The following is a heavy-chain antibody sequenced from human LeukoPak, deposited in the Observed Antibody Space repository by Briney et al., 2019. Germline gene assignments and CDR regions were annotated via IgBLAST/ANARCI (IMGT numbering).Heavy chain of an antibody. D-gene: IGHD2-2*01. J-gene: IGHJ4*02. CDR1: GGSISSYY. CDR2: TYYSGST. CDR3: ARYPRGDDYYFDY. Sequence: SETLSLTCTVSGGSISSYYWSWIRQPPGKGLEWIGYTYYSGSTNYNPSLKSRVTISVDTSKNQFSLKLSSVTAADTAVYYCARYPRGDDYYFDYWGQGTLVTVSS. V-gene: IGHV4-59*01.